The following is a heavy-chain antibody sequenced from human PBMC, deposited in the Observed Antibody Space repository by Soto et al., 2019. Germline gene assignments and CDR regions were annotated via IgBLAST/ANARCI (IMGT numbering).Heavy chain of an antibody. V-gene: IGHV3-30*07. CDR3: ARDGDSGADSGWFHP. Sequence: DSVKGRFTISRDSSKNTVYLQINSLRAEDTAVFYCARDGDSGADSGWFHPWGQGTLVTVSS. J-gene: IGHJ5*02. D-gene: IGHD2-21*02.